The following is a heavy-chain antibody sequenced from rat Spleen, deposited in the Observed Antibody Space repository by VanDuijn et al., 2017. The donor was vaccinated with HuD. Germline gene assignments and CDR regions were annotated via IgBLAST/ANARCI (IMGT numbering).Heavy chain of an antibody. CDR2: ISYDGSST. Sequence: EVQLVESGGGLVQPGRSLKLSCAASGFTFSDYNMAWVRQAPKKGLEWVATISYDGSSTYYRDPVKGRFTISRDNAKSTLYLQMDSLRSEDTATYYCARQGLWLYWGQGVMVTVSS. CDR3: ARQGLWLY. V-gene: IGHV5-7*01. CDR1: GFTFSDYN. J-gene: IGHJ2*01. D-gene: IGHD1-3*01.